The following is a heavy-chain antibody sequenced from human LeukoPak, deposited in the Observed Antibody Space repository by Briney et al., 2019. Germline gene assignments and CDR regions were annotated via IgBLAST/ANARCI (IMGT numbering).Heavy chain of an antibody. D-gene: IGHD1-1*01. Sequence: GESLKISCKGSGYSFNTYWIGWVRQMPGKGLECMGIIYPGDSEVRYSPSFQGQVTISADKSISTAYLQWSSLKASDSAMYYCARRGTGTTLYYGMDVWGQGTTVTVSS. J-gene: IGHJ6*02. CDR1: GYSFNTYW. CDR2: IYPGDSEV. CDR3: ARRGTGTTLYYGMDV. V-gene: IGHV5-51*01.